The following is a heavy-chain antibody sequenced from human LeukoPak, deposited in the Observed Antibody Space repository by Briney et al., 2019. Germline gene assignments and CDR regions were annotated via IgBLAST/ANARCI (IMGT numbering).Heavy chain of an antibody. CDR2: ISSSSSYI. Sequence: AGGSLRLSCAASGFTFSSYSMSWVRQAPGKGLEWVSSISSSSSYIYYADSVKGRFTISRDNAKNSLYLQMNSLRAEDTAVYYCARHYGSGSKYYFDYWGQGTLVTVSS. CDR3: ARHYGSGSKYYFDY. J-gene: IGHJ4*02. CDR1: GFTFSSYS. V-gene: IGHV3-21*01. D-gene: IGHD3-10*01.